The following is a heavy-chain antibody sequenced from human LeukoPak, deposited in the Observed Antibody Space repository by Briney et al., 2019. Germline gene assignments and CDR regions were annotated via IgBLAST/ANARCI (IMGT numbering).Heavy chain of an antibody. Sequence: PGGSLRLSCAASGFTVSSNYMNWVRQAPGKGLEWVSVFYSGGSTYYADSVKSRFTISRDSSKNTLYLQMNSLRAEDTAVYYCARSILQRGYSYGFVEYFDYWGQGTLVTVSS. CDR3: ARSILQRGYSYGFVEYFDY. CDR2: FYSGGST. D-gene: IGHD5-18*01. J-gene: IGHJ4*02. V-gene: IGHV3-53*01. CDR1: GFTVSSNY.